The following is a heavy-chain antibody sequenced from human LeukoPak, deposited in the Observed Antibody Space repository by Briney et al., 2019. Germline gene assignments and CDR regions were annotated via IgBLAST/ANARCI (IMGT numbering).Heavy chain of an antibody. D-gene: IGHD1-7*01. J-gene: IGHJ4*02. CDR1: GFAFGSEA. Sequence: GGSLRLSCAVSGFAFGSEAMSWVRQSPARGLEWVASISPGGGTTYYADYVKGRFTISRDNSKNSLFVQMNSLRAEDTAIYYCAREDDWNYEDYWGQGTLVTVSS. CDR3: AREDDWNYEDY. V-gene: IGHV3-23*01. CDR2: ISPGGGTT.